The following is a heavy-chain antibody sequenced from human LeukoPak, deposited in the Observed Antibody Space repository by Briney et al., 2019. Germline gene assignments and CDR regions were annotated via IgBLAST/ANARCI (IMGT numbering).Heavy chain of an antibody. CDR3: ATSSSSWYSMLGY. Sequence: GGSLRLSCAASGFAFTSYAMSWVRQAPGKGLEWVSVISGSGGSTHYADSVKGRFTISRDNSKNTLYLQMNSLRAEDTAVYYCATSSSSWYSMLGYWGQGTLVTVSS. J-gene: IGHJ4*02. D-gene: IGHD6-13*01. CDR1: GFAFTSYA. CDR2: ISGSGGST. V-gene: IGHV3-23*01.